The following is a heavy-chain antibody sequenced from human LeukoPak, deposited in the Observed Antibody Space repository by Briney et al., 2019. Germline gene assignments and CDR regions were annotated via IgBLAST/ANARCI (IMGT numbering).Heavy chain of an antibody. J-gene: IGHJ4*02. CDR2: ISSSSSYI. CDR1: GFTFSSYS. Sequence: GGSLRLSCAASGFTFSSYSMNWVRQAPGKGLEWVSSISSSSSYIYYADSVKGRFTISRDNAKNSLYLQMNSLRAEDTAVYYCARGLGSSGWRNFDYWGQGTLVTVSS. CDR3: ARGLGSSGWRNFDY. V-gene: IGHV3-21*01. D-gene: IGHD6-19*01.